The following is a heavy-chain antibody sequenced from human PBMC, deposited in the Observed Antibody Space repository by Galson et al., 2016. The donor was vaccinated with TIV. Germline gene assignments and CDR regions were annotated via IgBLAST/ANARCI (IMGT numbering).Heavy chain of an antibody. CDR3: ARQERGYSDGYWFDP. CDR1: GYNFPTYW. Sequence: QSGAEVKKPGESLKISCKVSGYNFPTYWIAWVRQMPGKGLEWMGMIYPGDSDTRYSPSFQGQVTISADKSISNAYLQWSSLKASDTAIYYGARQERGYSDGYWFDPWGQGTLVTVSS. CDR2: IYPGDSDT. V-gene: IGHV5-51*01. J-gene: IGHJ5*02. D-gene: IGHD5-18*01.